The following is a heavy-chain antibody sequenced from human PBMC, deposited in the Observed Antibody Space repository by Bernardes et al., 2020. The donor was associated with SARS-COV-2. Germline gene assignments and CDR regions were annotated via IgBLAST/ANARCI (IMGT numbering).Heavy chain of an antibody. J-gene: IGHJ5*02. D-gene: IGHD3-10*01. CDR1: GFGFSDYY. V-gene: IGHV1-2*02. CDR2: LTPKSGGT. Sequence: ASVKVSCKASGFGFSDYYFHWVRQAPGQGLEWMGRLTPKSGGTEYAQKFQGRVTMTRDTSISTVYMELQSLTSDDTAVYYCARGGPVIRGLNSWFDPWGQGTLVTVSS. CDR3: ARGGPVIRGLNSWFDP.